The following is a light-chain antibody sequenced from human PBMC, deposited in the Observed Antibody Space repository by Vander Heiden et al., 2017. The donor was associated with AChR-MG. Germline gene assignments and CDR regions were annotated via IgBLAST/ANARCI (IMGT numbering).Light chain of an antibody. J-gene: IGKJ1*01. Sequence: VMTQTPLSLSVTPGQPASISSKSRQSLQHRDGRTSLSWYLQKSGQSPQLLIYEVSSRLSGVPDRFSGSGSGTDFTLKISRVEAEDVGVYYCMQGTYLKTFGQGTKVEIK. CDR1: QSLQHRDGRTS. V-gene: IGKV2-29*02. CDR3: MQGTYLKT. CDR2: EVS.